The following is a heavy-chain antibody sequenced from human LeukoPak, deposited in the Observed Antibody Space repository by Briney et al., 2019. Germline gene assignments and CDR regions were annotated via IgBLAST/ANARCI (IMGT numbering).Heavy chain of an antibody. D-gene: IGHD3-10*01. CDR2: IRYDGSNK. CDR1: GFTFSSYG. V-gene: IGHV3-30*02. J-gene: IGHJ4*02. CDR3: AKDQYYYGLGSDY. Sequence: GGSLRLSCAASGFTFSSYGMHWVRQAPGKGLEWVAFIRYDGSNKYYADSVKGRFTISRDNSKNTLYLQMNSLRAEDTAVYYCAKDQYYYGLGSDYWGQGTLVTVPS.